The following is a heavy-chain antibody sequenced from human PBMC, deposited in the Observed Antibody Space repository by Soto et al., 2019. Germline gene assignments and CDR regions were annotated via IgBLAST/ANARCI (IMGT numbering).Heavy chain of an antibody. V-gene: IGHV3-30-3*01. CDR3: AKALDTAMDPLDY. Sequence: QVHLVESGGGVVQPGRSLRRSCAASGFNFRSNAMHWVRQAPGKGLEWVAIISDDGNIKYYADSVKGRFSISRDNSKNTVYLQMNSLSVQDTAVYYCAKALDTAMDPLDYWGQGILVTASS. CDR2: ISDDGNIK. J-gene: IGHJ4*02. D-gene: IGHD5-18*01. CDR1: GFNFRSNA.